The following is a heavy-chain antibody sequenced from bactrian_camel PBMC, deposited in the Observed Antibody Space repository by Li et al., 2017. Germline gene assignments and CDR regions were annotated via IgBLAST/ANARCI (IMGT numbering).Heavy chain of an antibody. CDR2: FDTDGST. CDR3: AADRGYGLDCDDASDY. J-gene: IGHJ4*01. Sequence: QLVESGGGSVQAGGSLRLSCAASGHTHCIYDMSWYRQPPGKEREFVSTFDTDGSTTYADSVKGRFTLSQDNAKNTVYLQMNSLKPDDTGVYYCAADRGYGLDCDDASDYWGQGTQVTVS. CDR1: GHTHCIYD. D-gene: IGHD3*01. V-gene: IGHV3S53*01.